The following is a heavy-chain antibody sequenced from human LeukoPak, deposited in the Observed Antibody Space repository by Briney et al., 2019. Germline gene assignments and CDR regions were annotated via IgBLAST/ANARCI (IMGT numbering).Heavy chain of an antibody. Sequence: GASVKVSCKASGGTFSSYAISWVRQAPGQGLEWMGGIIPIFGTANYAQKFQGRVTITADKSTSTAYMELSSLRSEDTAVYYCARDDSSGYYLDYWGQGTLVTVSS. CDR1: GGTFSSYA. CDR2: IIPIFGTA. CDR3: ARDDSSGYYLDY. J-gene: IGHJ4*02. D-gene: IGHD3-22*01. V-gene: IGHV1-69*06.